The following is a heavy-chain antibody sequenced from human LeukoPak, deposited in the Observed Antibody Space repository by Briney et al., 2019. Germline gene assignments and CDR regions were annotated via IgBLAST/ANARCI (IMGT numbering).Heavy chain of an antibody. J-gene: IGHJ6*02. V-gene: IGHV3-74*01. CDR2: INNDATRT. CDR3: ASDGAYALAV. CDR1: GFALSRSW. Sequence: GGSLRLSCAASGFALSRSWIHWVRQAPGKGLVWVSHINNDATRTTYADSVRGRFTISRDNAKNTVPLQMNSLRAEDTAVYYCASDGAYALAVWGQGTTVTVSS.